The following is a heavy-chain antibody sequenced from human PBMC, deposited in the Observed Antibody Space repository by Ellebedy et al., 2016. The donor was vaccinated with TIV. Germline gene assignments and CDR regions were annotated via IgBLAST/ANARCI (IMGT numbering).Heavy chain of an antibody. CDR3: ARRGLAAGGTLLYY. Sequence: GESLKISCAASGFTFSSYWMTWVHQAPGKGLEWVAHIKQDGSEKYYVDSVKGRFTISRDNAENSLYLQMNSLRAEDTAVYYCARRGLAAGGTLLYYWGQGTLVTVSS. V-gene: IGHV3-7*03. CDR1: GFTFSSYW. CDR2: IKQDGSEK. J-gene: IGHJ4*02. D-gene: IGHD6-13*01.